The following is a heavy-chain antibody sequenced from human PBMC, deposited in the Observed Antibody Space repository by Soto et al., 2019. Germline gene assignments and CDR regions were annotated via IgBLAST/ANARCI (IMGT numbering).Heavy chain of an antibody. D-gene: IGHD7-27*01. V-gene: IGHV3-23*01. J-gene: IGHJ3*02. CDR2: ISGSGGNT. CDR3: AKDRGTGDYGVNAVDI. CDR1: GFTFSIFA. Sequence: EVQLLESGGGLVQPGGSLRLSCAASGFTFSIFAMSWVRQAPGKGLEWVSTISGSGGNTYYADSVKGRFTISRDNSKNTLNLQMNGLRGEDTAVYYCAKDRGTGDYGVNAVDIWGQGTMVTVSS.